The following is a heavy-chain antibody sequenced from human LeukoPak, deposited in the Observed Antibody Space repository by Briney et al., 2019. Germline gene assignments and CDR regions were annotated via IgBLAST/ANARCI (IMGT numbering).Heavy chain of an antibody. CDR1: GFTFSSYA. Sequence: GGSLRLSCAASGFTFSSYAMHWVRQTPGKELEWVAVISYDGSNKYYADSVKGRFTISRDNSKNTLYLQMNSLRAEDTAVYYCARRGYYDSSGRYFDYWGQGTLVTVSS. V-gene: IGHV3-30*04. CDR3: ARRGYYDSSGRYFDY. CDR2: ISYDGSNK. J-gene: IGHJ4*02. D-gene: IGHD3-22*01.